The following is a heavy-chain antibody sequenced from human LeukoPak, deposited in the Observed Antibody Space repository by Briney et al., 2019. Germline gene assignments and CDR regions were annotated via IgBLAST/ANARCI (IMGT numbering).Heavy chain of an antibody. J-gene: IGHJ5*02. V-gene: IGHV4-34*01. CDR3: ASVTGERTRLIAAAGTGRWFDP. CDR1: VVTFKHFD. Sequence: SETLSLTCAAYVVTFKHFDWSCIRQPPGKGLEWIGEINHSGSTNYNPSLKSRVTISVDTSKNQFSLKLSCVTAANTAVYQWASVTGERTRLIAAAGTGRWFDPWGQGTLVTVSS. D-gene: IGHD6-13*01. CDR2: INHSGST.